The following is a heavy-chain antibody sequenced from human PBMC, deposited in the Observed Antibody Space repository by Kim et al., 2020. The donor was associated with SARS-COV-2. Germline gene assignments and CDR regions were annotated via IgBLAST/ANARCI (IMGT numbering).Heavy chain of an antibody. J-gene: IGHJ4*02. D-gene: IGHD2-15*01. V-gene: IGHV3-33*01. CDR2: IWYDGSNK. Sequence: GGSLRLSCAASGFTFSSYGMHWVRQAPGKGLEWVAVIWYDGSNKYYADSVKGRFTISRDNSKNTLYLQMNSLGAEDTAVYYCARDRTPYGSLDYWGQGTLVTVSS. CDR1: GFTFSSYG. CDR3: ARDRTPYGSLDY.